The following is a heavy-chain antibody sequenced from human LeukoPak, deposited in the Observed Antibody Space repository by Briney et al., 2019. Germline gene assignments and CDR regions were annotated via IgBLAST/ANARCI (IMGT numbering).Heavy chain of an antibody. CDR1: GGSFSGYY. Sequence: PSETLSLTCAVYGGSFSGYYWSWIRQPPGKGLEWIGYISHSGSTYYNPSLKSRVTISVDRSKNQFSLKLSSVTAADTAVYYCARARLDYYGSGATFDYWGQGTLVTVSS. CDR3: ARARLDYYGSGATFDY. D-gene: IGHD3-10*01. V-gene: IGHV4-30-2*01. J-gene: IGHJ4*02. CDR2: ISHSGST.